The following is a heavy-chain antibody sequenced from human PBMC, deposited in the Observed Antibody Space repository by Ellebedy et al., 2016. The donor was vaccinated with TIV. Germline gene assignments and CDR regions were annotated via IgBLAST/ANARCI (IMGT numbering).Heavy chain of an antibody. J-gene: IGHJ4*02. V-gene: IGHV3-7*01. CDR3: ARETLNRGSHFEY. CDR1: GFTFSDYW. D-gene: IGHD1-14*01. CDR2: IKKDGSEG. Sequence: GGSLRLSXAASGFTFSDYWMSWVRQAPGKGLEWVANIKKDGSEGYYVDSVKGRFTISRDNAKNSLYLQMNSLRAEDTAVFYCARETLNRGSHFEYWGQGALVTVSS.